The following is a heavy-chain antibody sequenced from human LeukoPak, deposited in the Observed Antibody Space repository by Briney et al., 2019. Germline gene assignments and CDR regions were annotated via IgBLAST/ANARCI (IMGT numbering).Heavy chain of an antibody. CDR2: ISAYNGNT. J-gene: IGHJ6*03. Sequence: GASVKVSCKASGYTFTSYGISWVRQAPGQGLEWMGWISAYNGNTNYAQKLQGRVTMTTDTSTSTAYMELRSLRSDDTAVYYCASAAGESHRLYGTYYYYMDVWGKGTTVTVSS. CDR1: GYTFTSYG. D-gene: IGHD7-27*01. CDR3: ASAAGESHRLYGTYYYYMDV. V-gene: IGHV1-18*01.